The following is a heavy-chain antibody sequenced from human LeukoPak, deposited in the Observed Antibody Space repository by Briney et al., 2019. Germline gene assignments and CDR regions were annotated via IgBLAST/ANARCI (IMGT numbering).Heavy chain of an antibody. CDR3: ARVRSGYSHENYFDY. CDR1: GFTFSNYE. Sequence: GGSVRLSCAASGFTFSNYEMNWVRQAPGKGLEWGSYISGSGSTIYYADSVKGRFTISRDNAKDSLYLQMNSLRAEDTAVYYCARVRSGYSHENYFDYWGQGTLVTVSS. CDR2: ISGSGSTI. V-gene: IGHV3-48*03. D-gene: IGHD5-18*01. J-gene: IGHJ4*02.